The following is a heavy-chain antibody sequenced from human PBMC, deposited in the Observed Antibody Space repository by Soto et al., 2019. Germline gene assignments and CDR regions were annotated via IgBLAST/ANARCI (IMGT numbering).Heavy chain of an antibody. CDR1: GYTFTNYG. Sequence: QVQLVQSGAEVKKPGASVKVSCKASGYTFTNYGITWVRQAPGQGLEWMGWISGNNGNTNYAQRLRGRVTMTTDTSTSTAYMELRSLRSDETAVYYCARHGSYSDDTDSHYYYMDVWGQGTTVTVSS. V-gene: IGHV1-18*01. CDR3: ARHGSYSDDTDSHYYYMDV. CDR2: ISGNNGNT. J-gene: IGHJ6*02. D-gene: IGHD3-10*01.